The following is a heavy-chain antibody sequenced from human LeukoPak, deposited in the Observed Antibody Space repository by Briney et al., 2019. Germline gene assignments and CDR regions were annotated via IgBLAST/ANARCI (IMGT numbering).Heavy chain of an antibody. Sequence: GGSLRLSCAASGFIFGGYWMSWVRQAPGRGLERVANTNPDGSIKYYVDSVNGRFTISRDNAKNSPYLQMNSLRAEDTAVYYCVSGFLQWLYWGQGTLVTVSS. D-gene: IGHD3-3*01. CDR2: TNPDGSIK. J-gene: IGHJ4*02. V-gene: IGHV3-7*01. CDR1: GFIFGGYW. CDR3: VSGFLQWLY.